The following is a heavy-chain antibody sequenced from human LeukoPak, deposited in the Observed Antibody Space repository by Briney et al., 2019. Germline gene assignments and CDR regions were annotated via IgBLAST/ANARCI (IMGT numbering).Heavy chain of an antibody. CDR3: ARSDYDIFTYYGMDV. Sequence: PGGSLRLSCAASGFTFSSYGMHWVRQAPGKGLEWVAVIWYDGSNKYYADSVKGRFTISRDNSKNTLYLQMNSLRAEDTAVYYCARSDYDIFTYYGMDVWGQGTTVTDSS. D-gene: IGHD3-9*01. J-gene: IGHJ6*02. CDR1: GFTFSSYG. V-gene: IGHV3-33*01. CDR2: IWYDGSNK.